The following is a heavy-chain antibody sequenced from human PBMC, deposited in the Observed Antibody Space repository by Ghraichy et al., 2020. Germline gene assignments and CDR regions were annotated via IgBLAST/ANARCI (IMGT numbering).Heavy chain of an antibody. CDR2: ISGSGGST. CDR3: AKAGSCSGGSCYKWSYYGMDV. CDR1: GFTFSSYA. J-gene: IGHJ6*02. D-gene: IGHD2-15*01. V-gene: IGHV3-23*01. Sequence: LSLTCAASGFTFSSYAMSWVRQAPGKGLEWVSAISGSGGSTYYADSVKGRFTISRDNSKNTLYLQMNSLRAEDTAVYYCAKAGSCSGGSCYKWSYYGMDVWGQGTTVTVSS.